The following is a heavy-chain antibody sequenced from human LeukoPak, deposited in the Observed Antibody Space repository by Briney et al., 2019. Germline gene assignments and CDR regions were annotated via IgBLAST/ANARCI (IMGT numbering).Heavy chain of an antibody. CDR2: INYSGNT. D-gene: IGHD1-1*01. Sequence: PSETPSLTCTVSGGSITSTSYYWGWIRQPPGKGLEWMGSINYSGNTFYNPSLKGRILITVDTSTNQFSLTLRSVTAADSALYFCARHWTFWGQGILVTVSS. J-gene: IGHJ4*02. CDR3: ARHWTF. CDR1: GGSITSTSYY. V-gene: IGHV4-39*01.